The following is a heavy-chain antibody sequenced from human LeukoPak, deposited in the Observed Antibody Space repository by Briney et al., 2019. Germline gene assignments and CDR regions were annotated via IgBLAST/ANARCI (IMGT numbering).Heavy chain of an antibody. Sequence: PSETLSLTCAVSGGSISSGGYSWSWIRQPPGKGLEWIGYIYHSGSTYYNPSLKSRVTISVDRSKNQFSLKLSSVTAADTAVYYCARVVSRDSSGYYYEIFDYWGQGALVTVSS. CDR2: IYHSGST. V-gene: IGHV4-30-2*01. CDR1: GGSISSGGYS. D-gene: IGHD3-22*01. CDR3: ARVVSRDSSGYYYEIFDY. J-gene: IGHJ4*02.